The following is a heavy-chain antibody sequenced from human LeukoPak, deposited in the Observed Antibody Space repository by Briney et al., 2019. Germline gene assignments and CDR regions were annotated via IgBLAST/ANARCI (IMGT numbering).Heavy chain of an antibody. D-gene: IGHD3-10*01. J-gene: IGHJ4*02. CDR2: INPSGGST. Sequence: ASVKVSCKASGYTFTSYYMHWVRQAPGQGLEWMGIINPSGGSTSYAQKFQGRVTMTRDTSISTAYMELSSLRSDDTAVYYCASSRSGSYYEGDSFDYWGQGTLVTVSS. CDR1: GYTFTSYY. V-gene: IGHV1-46*01. CDR3: ASSRSGSYYEGDSFDY.